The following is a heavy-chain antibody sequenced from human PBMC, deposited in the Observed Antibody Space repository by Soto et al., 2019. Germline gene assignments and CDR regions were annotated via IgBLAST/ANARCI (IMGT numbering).Heavy chain of an antibody. CDR3: AGAEVHSGTYLASGY. D-gene: IGHD1-26*01. J-gene: IGHJ4*02. V-gene: IGHV3-72*01. CDR2: TRNKANSYTT. Sequence: PGGSLRLSCAASGFTFSDHYMDWVRQAPGKGLEWVGRTRNKANSYTTEYAASVKGRFTISRDDSKNSLHLQMNSLKTEDTAVYYCAGAEVHSGTYLASGYWGQGTLVTVPQ. CDR1: GFTFSDHY.